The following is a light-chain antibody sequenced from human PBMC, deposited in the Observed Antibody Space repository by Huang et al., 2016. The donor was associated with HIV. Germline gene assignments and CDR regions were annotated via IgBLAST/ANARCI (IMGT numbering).Light chain of an antibody. CDR2: GAS. V-gene: IGKV3-20*01. Sequence: EIVLTQSPGTLSLSPGERAILSCRASQSVTSNYLAWYQHKRDQAPRLLIYGASNRATGIPNRFSGSGSGTDFTLTISRLAPEDFAVYYCQQYGTSPYTFGQGTQLEI. J-gene: IGKJ2*01. CDR1: QSVTSNY. CDR3: QQYGTSPYT.